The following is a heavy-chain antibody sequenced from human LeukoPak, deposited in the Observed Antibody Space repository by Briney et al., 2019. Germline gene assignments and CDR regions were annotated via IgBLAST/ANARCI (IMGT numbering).Heavy chain of an antibody. V-gene: IGHV5-51*01. Sequence: GESLKISFQGSGYIFTNYWIGWVRQMPGKGLEWMGIIYPGDSDTRYSPSFQGQVTISADKSISTAYLQWSSLKASDTAMYYCARRGSSVYYYFDYWGQGTLVTVSS. J-gene: IGHJ4*02. CDR2: IYPGDSDT. D-gene: IGHD5/OR15-5a*01. CDR3: ARRGSSVYYYFDY. CDR1: GYIFTNYW.